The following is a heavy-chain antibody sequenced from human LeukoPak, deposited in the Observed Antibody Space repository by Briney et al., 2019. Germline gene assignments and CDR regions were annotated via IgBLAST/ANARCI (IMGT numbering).Heavy chain of an antibody. CDR3: ARDFSDWYYFDY. CDR2: INPNSGGT. V-gene: IGHV1-2*02. Sequence: ASVKVSRKASGYTFTGYYMHWVRQAPGQGLEWMGWINPNSGGTNYAQKFQGRVTMTRDTSISTAYMELSRLRSDDTAVYYCARDFSDWYYFDYWGQGTLVTVSS. D-gene: IGHD6-19*01. CDR1: GYTFTGYY. J-gene: IGHJ4*02.